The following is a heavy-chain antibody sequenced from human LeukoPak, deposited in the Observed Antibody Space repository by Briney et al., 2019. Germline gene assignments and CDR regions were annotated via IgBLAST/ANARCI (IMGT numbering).Heavy chain of an antibody. V-gene: IGHV3-30-3*01. CDR3: ARVGYSSGWYYFDY. CDR2: ISYDGSNK. J-gene: IGHJ4*02. Sequence: GGSLRLSCAASGFTFSSYAMHWVRQAPGKGLEWVAVISYDGSNKYYADSVKGRFTISRDNSKNTLCLQMNSLRAEDTAVYYCARVGYSSGWYYFDYWGQGTLVTVSS. D-gene: IGHD6-19*01. CDR1: GFTFSSYA.